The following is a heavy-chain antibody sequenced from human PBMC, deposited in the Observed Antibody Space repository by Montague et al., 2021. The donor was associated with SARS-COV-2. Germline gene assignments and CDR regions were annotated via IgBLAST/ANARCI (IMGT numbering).Heavy chain of an antibody. Sequence: SETLSLTCTVSGDSITSSRYYWGWIRQSPGKGLEWIGSIHYSEATYYNPSLKSRLTISVDTSKNHFSLKLTSVTAPDSAVYYCARPINDNSPDRAFDVWGQGTMVTVSS. CDR1: GDSITSSRYY. D-gene: IGHD3-22*01. J-gene: IGHJ3*01. V-gene: IGHV4-39*02. CDR3: ARPINDNSPDRAFDV. CDR2: IHYSEAT.